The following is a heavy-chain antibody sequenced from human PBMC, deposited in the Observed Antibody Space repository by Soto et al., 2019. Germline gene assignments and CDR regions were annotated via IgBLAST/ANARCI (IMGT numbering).Heavy chain of an antibody. CDR1: GFTFRNYG. J-gene: IGHJ6*02. Sequence: HPGGSLRLSCAASGFTFRNYGMNWVRQAPGKGLEWVSYIGIGSSTTYYADSVKGRFTISRDNSKNTLYLQMNSLRAEDTAVYYCASGPISGWYPDYHYYGLDVWGQGTTVTVSS. CDR3: ASGPISGWYPDYHYYGLDV. D-gene: IGHD6-19*01. CDR2: IGIGSSTT. V-gene: IGHV3-48*01.